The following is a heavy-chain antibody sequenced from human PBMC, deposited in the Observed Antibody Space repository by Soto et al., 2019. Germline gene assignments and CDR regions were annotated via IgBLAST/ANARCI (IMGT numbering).Heavy chain of an antibody. CDR3: AHRVAYSFGYVFDY. D-gene: IGHD5-18*01. Sequence: QITLKESGPTLVKPTQTLTLTCSVSGFSLSTSGVGVTWIRQPPGKALEWPALIYWDDDKRYNPSLKSRLTITKDTSKNQVVLTMTHMDPVDTATYYCAHRVAYSFGYVFDYWGQGTLVTVSS. CDR2: IYWDDDK. J-gene: IGHJ4*02. V-gene: IGHV2-5*02. CDR1: GFSLSTSGVG.